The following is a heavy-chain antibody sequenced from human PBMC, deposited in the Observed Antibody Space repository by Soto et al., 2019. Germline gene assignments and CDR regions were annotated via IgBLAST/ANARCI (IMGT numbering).Heavy chain of an antibody. CDR2: MSSSGTT. J-gene: IGHJ6*02. V-gene: IGHV4-39*01. D-gene: IGHD1-26*01. CDR1: GDSIRSSDYH. Sequence: LSLTFTVSGDSIRSSDYHWGWIRQPPGKGLEWIGHMSSSGTTFYNPSLRSRVTIFVDTSTNQFSLRLSSVTAADTAVYYCARLTTYHRDWEGYYYYGLDVWGQGTTVTVSS. CDR3: ARLTTYHRDWEGYYYYGLDV.